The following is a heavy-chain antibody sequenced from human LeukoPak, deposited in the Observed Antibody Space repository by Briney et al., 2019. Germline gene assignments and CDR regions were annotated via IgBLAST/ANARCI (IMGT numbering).Heavy chain of an antibody. CDR2: IRYDGSNK. J-gene: IGHJ4*02. CDR3: AKDPFEYSSTNPDY. Sequence: PGGSLRLSCAASGFTFSSYGMHWVRQAPGKGLEWVAFIRYDGSNKYYADSVKSRFTISRDNSKNTLYLQMNSLRAEDTAVYYCAKDPFEYSSTNPDYWGQGTLVTVSS. V-gene: IGHV3-30*02. D-gene: IGHD6-6*01. CDR1: GFTFSSYG.